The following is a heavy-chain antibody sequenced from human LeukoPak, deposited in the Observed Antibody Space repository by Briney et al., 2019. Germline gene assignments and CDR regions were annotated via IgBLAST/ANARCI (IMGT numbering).Heavy chain of an antibody. J-gene: IGHJ5*02. CDR3: ARHGPYDYDLKRNWFDP. V-gene: IGHV4-39*01. CDR2: IYYSGST. CDR1: GGSISSSSYY. D-gene: IGHD3-22*01. Sequence: SETLSLTCTVSGGSISSSSYYWGWIRQPPGKGLEWIGSIYYSGSTYCNPSLKSRVTISVDTSKNQFSLKLSSVTAADTAVYYCARHGPYDYDLKRNWFDPWGQGTLVTVSS.